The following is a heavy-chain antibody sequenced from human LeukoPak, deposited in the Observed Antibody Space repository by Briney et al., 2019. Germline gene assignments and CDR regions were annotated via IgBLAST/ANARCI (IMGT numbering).Heavy chain of an antibody. J-gene: IGHJ6*02. CDR2: IYPGDSDT. CDR3: ATISARSSGWSGMDV. D-gene: IGHD6-19*01. V-gene: IGHV5-51*01. CDR1: GYTFTSYW. Sequence: GESLKISCKGSGYTFTSYWIGWVRQMPGKGLEWMGIIYPGDSDTTYSPSFQGQVTISADKSISSAYLQWSSLKASDTAMYYCATISARSSGWSGMDVWGQGTTVTVSS.